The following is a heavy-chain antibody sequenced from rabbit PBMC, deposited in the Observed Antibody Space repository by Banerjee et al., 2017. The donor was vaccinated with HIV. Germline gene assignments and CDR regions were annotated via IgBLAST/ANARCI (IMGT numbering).Heavy chain of an antibody. CDR3: ARSNNYYDMDL. CDR2: ITYGGSA. V-gene: IGHV1S29*01. J-gene: IGHJ6*01. Sequence: QEQLEESGGGLVQPGGSLKLSCKASEFDFSIYAITWVRQAPGKGLEYIGYITYGGSAYYASWVNGRFTISRENTQNTLYLQLNSLTAADTATYFCARSNNYYDMDLWGQGTLVTVS. CDR1: EFDFSIYA.